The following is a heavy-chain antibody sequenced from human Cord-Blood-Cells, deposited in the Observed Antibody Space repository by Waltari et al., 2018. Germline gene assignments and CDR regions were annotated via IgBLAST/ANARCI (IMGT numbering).Heavy chain of an antibody. V-gene: IGHV1-18*04. D-gene: IGHD2-2*02. CDR3: ARGGCSSTSCYTLNWFDP. Sequence: QVHLVQSGAEVKKPGASVTVSCTASGYTFPSYGISWVRQPPGQGLEWMGWISAYNGNTNYAQKPQGRVTMTTDTSTSTAYMELRSLRSDDTAVYYCARGGCSSTSCYTLNWFDPWGQGTLVTVSS. CDR1: GYTFPSYG. J-gene: IGHJ5*02. CDR2: ISAYNGNT.